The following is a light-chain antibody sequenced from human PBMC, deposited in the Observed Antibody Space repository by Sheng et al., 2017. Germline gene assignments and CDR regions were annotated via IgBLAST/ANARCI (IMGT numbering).Light chain of an antibody. CDR1: QSLLHSNGYNY. Sequence: DIVMTQSPLSLPVTPGEPASISCRSSQSLLHSNGYNYLDWYLQKPGQSPQLLIYLGSNRASGVPDRFSGSGSGTDFTLKISRVEADDVGIYYCMQALQSRTFGPGTKVDLK. J-gene: IGKJ3*01. CDR3: MQALQSRT. V-gene: IGKV2-28*01. CDR2: LGS.